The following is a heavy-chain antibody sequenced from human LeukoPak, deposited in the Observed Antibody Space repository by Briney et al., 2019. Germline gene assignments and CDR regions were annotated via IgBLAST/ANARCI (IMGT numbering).Heavy chain of an antibody. D-gene: IGHD2-15*01. CDR3: ASRGSLPYNWFDP. CDR1: GFTFSSYE. J-gene: IGHJ5*02. V-gene: IGHV3-23*01. Sequence: GGSLRLSCAASGFTFSSYEMNWVRQAPGKGLEWVSGISGSGISTYYADSVKGRFTISRDNSKNTLYLQMNSLRAEDTAVYYCASRGSLPYNWFDPWGQGTLVTVSS. CDR2: ISGSGIST.